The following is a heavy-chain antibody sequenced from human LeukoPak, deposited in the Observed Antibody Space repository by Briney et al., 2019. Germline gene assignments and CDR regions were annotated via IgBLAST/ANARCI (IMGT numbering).Heavy chain of an antibody. CDR3: AKNRGGSYYSGSDY. J-gene: IGHJ4*02. CDR2: VRGSDGGT. D-gene: IGHD1-26*01. CDR1: GFTFSSYA. Sequence: GGSLRLSCAASGFTFSSYAMNWVRQAPGKGLEGVSAVRGSDGGTSYADSVKGRFTISRDNSKNTLYLQMNSLRAEDTAVYYCAKNRGGSYYSGSDYWGQGTLVTVSS. V-gene: IGHV3-23*01.